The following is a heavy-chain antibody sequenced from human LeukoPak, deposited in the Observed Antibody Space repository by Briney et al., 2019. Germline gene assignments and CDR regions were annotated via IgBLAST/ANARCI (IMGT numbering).Heavy chain of an antibody. CDR1: GFTFSSYA. Sequence: GGSLRPSCAASGFTFSSYAMHWVRQAPGKGLEWVAVISYDGSNKYYADSVKGRFTISRDNSKNTLYLQMNSLRAEDTAVYYCARDPDYWGQGTLVTVSS. CDR3: ARDPDY. V-gene: IGHV3-30-3*01. CDR2: ISYDGSNK. J-gene: IGHJ4*02.